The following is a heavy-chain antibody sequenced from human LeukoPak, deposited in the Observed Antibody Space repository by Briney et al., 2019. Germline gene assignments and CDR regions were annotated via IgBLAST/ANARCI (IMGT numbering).Heavy chain of an antibody. D-gene: IGHD6-13*01. J-gene: IGHJ5*02. Sequence: SETLSLTCTVSGYSISSGYYWGWIRQPPGKGLEWIGSIYHSGSTYYNPSLKSRVTISVDTSKNQFSLKLSSVTAADTVVYYCARDPSSSTWGQGTLVTVSS. CDR1: GYSISSGYY. V-gene: IGHV4-38-2*02. CDR2: IYHSGST. CDR3: ARDPSSST.